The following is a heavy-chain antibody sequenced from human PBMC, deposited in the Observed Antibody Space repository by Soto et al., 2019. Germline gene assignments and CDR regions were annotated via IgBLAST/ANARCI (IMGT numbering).Heavy chain of an antibody. V-gene: IGHV3-21*01. Sequence: VGSLRLSCASSGFTFGSYSMNWVRQAPGKGLEWVSSISSSSSYIYYADSVKGRFTISRDNAKNSLYLQMNSLRAEDTAVYYCASFANPKGSLYGTAEYWGQGTLVSVSS. CDR2: ISSSSSYI. J-gene: IGHJ4*02. CDR3: ASFANPKGSLYGTAEY. D-gene: IGHD1-7*01. CDR1: GFTFGSYS.